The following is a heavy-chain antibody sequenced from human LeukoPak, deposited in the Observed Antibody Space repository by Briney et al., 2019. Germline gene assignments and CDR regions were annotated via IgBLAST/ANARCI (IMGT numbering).Heavy chain of an antibody. CDR1: GGSISSYY. CDR2: IYPSGST. Sequence: SETLSLTCTVSGGSISSYYWTWIRQPAGKGLEWIGRIYPSGSTNYNPSLKSRVTISVDRSKNQFSLKLSSVTAADTAVYYCARALIAAAGTVYFDPWGQGTLVTVSS. V-gene: IGHV4-4*07. CDR3: ARALIAAAGTVYFDP. J-gene: IGHJ5*02. D-gene: IGHD6-13*01.